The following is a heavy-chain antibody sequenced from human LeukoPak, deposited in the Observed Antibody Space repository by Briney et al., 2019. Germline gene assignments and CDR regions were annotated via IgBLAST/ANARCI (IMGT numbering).Heavy chain of an antibody. CDR2: IYYSGST. D-gene: IGHD3-10*01. V-gene: IGHV4-39*07. CDR3: ARERPYFYGSGSYYPDV. J-gene: IGHJ3*01. Sequence: PSETLSLTCTVSGGSISSSSYYWGWIRQPPGKGLEWIGSIYYSGSTYYNPSLKSRVTISVHASTNQFFLKLSSVTAADTAVYYCARERPYFYGSGSYYPDVWGQGTMVTVSS. CDR1: GGSISSSSYY.